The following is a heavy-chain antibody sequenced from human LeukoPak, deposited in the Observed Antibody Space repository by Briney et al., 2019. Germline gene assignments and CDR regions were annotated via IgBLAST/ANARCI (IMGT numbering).Heavy chain of an antibody. Sequence: ASETLSLTCTVSGGSISSSSYYWGWIRQPPGKGLEWIGSIYYSGSTYYNPSLKSRVTIAVDTSKNQFSLKLNSVTAADTAVYYCARESYYDSSGYSHDAFDIWGQGTMVTVSS. J-gene: IGHJ3*02. CDR2: IYYSGST. CDR3: ARESYYDSSGYSHDAFDI. CDR1: GGSISSSSYY. V-gene: IGHV4-39*07. D-gene: IGHD3-22*01.